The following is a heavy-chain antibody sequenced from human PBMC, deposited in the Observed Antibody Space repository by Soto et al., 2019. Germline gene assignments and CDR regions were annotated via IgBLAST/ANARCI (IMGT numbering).Heavy chain of an antibody. Sequence: EMQLLESGGGLVQPGGSLRLSCAASGFTFSTYAMSWVRQAPGKGLEWVSLISGSGGSTYYADSVKGRFTISRDNSKNTLYLQMNSLRAEDTAVYFCAKGHPGRETPMAMCWGQGTLVTVSS. CDR2: ISGSGGST. V-gene: IGHV3-23*01. J-gene: IGHJ4*02. CDR1: GFTFSTYA. CDR3: AKGHPGRETPMAMC.